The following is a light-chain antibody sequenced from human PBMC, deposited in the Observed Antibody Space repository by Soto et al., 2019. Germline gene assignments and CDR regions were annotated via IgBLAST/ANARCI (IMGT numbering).Light chain of an antibody. J-gene: IGKJ1*01. CDR2: KAS. CDR3: QQYNNRWT. V-gene: IGKV1-5*03. Sequence: DIQMTQSPSTLSASVGDRVTITCRASQSISVWLAWFQQKPGNAPKLLIYKASTLESGVPSRFSGSVSGTEFTLTISSLQPDDSTTYYCQQYNNRWTFGQGTKVEI. CDR1: QSISVW.